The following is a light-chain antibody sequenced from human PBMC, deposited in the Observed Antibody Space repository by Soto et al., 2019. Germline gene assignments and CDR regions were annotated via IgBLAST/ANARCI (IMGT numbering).Light chain of an antibody. Sequence: QSALTQPASVSGSPGQSITISCTGTSSDVGGYNYVSWYQQHPGKAPKLIIYDVSNRPSGVSNRFSGSKSGNTASLTISGLQAEDEADYYCSSYTISSTSLVVFGTGTKLTVL. CDR3: SSYTISSTSLVV. CDR1: SSDVGGYNY. CDR2: DVS. J-gene: IGLJ1*01. V-gene: IGLV2-14*01.